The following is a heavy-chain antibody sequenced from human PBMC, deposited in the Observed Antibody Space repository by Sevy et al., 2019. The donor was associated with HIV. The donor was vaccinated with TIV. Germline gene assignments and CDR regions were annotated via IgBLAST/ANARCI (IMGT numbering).Heavy chain of an antibody. D-gene: IGHD3-22*01. V-gene: IGHV3-21*01. CDR1: GFTFSSYS. J-gene: IGHJ3*02. Sequence: GSLRLSCAASGFTFSSYSMNWVRQAPGKGLEWVSSISSSSSYIYYADSVKGRFTISRDNTKNSLYLQMNSLRAEVTAVYYWARASYSEYYYDSSGLGAFDIWGQGTMVTVSS. CDR2: ISSSSSYI. CDR3: ARASYSEYYYDSSGLGAFDI.